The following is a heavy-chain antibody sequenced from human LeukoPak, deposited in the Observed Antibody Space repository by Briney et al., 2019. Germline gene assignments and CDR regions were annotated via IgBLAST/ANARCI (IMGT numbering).Heavy chain of an antibody. D-gene: IGHD1-26*01. CDR1: GFNFSSYD. CDR2: ISSRSSTK. Sequence: GGSLRLSCAASGFNFSSYDMNWVRQAPGKGLEWVSYISSRSSTKHYADSVKGRFTISRDNAKNSLYLQMKSLRDEDTAVYYCAGSVGASGGDAFDIWGQGTMVTVSS. CDR3: AGSVGASGGDAFDI. J-gene: IGHJ3*02. V-gene: IGHV3-48*02.